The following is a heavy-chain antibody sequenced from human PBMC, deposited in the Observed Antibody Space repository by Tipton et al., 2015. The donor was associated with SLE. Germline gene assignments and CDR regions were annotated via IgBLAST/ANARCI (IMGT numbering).Heavy chain of an antibody. Sequence: TLSLTCAIYSGSFSGYHWSWIRQSPGKGLEWIGEINYSGDTNYNPSLKSRVTISVDTSKNQLSLKLTSVTAADAAIYYCARGVAGYYFYYYMDVWGKGTTVTISS. D-gene: IGHD2-15*01. CDR2: INYSGDT. CDR3: ARGVAGYYFYYYMDV. J-gene: IGHJ6*03. V-gene: IGHV4-34*01. CDR1: SGSFSGYH.